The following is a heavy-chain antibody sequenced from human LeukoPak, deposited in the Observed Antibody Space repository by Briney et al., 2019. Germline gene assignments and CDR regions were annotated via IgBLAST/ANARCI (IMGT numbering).Heavy chain of an antibody. Sequence: SETLSLTCTVSGYSISNGYYWGWIRQPPGKGLEWVGSISHRGSTYYNPSLRSRITISLDRSKQRFSLKLTAVTAADTAVYFCARGAEYYAIWRGYAGYSDYWGQGISVTVSS. J-gene: IGHJ4*02. CDR3: ARGAEYYAIWRGYAGYSDY. V-gene: IGHV4-38-2*02. D-gene: IGHD3-3*01. CDR2: ISHRGST. CDR1: GYSISNGYY.